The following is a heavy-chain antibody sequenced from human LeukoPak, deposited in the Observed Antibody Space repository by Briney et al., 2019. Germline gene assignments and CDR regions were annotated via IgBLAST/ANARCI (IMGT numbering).Heavy chain of an antibody. D-gene: IGHD3-22*01. CDR2: ISYNGINE. CDR3: AREGSQYYYDSSAYMDV. CDR1: GFTFSSNG. V-gene: IGHV3-30*12. Sequence: PGGSLRLSCAASGFTFSSNGMHWVRQAPGKGPEWVSTISYNGINEYYADSLKGRFTISRDNANNSLYLQMNSLRAEDTAVYYCAREGSQYYYDSSAYMDVWGQGTTVTVSS. J-gene: IGHJ6*02.